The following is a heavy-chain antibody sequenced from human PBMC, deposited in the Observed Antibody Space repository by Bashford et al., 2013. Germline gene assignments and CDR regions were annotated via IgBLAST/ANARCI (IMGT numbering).Heavy chain of an antibody. CDR3: ARHRSSTSPLDS. D-gene: IGHD2-2*01. J-gene: IGHJ4*02. CDR1: GYSFTNYW. CDR2: IYPGDSET. V-gene: IGHV5-51*01. Sequence: GESLKISCKGSGYSFTNYWIAWVRQMPGKGLEWMGFIYPGDSETTYSPPFQGQVTISVDKSINTAFLQWSSLKASDTAVYFCARHRSSTSPLDSWGQGSPVTVSS.